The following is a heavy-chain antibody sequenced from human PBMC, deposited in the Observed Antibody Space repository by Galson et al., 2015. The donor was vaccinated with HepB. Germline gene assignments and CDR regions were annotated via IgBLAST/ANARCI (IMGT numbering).Heavy chain of an antibody. D-gene: IGHD6-19*01. CDR2: ISSTGSTT. CDR1: GFNFSSYG. CDR3: VKDHHSSGWYDAFDI. V-gene: IGHV3-64D*09. Sequence: SLRLSCAASGFNFSSYGMNWVRQAPEKGLEYVSAISSTGSTTFYADSVKGRFTISRDNSKNTVFLQMSSLRTEDTAVYYCVKDHHSSGWYDAFDIWGQGTMVAVSS. J-gene: IGHJ3*02.